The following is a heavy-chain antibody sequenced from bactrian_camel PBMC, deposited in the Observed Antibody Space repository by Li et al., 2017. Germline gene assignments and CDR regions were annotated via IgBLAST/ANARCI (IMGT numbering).Heavy chain of an antibody. CDR3: VRHGGYGTRVTVLLPSY. D-gene: IGHD6*01. CDR1: GFTFSAYW. J-gene: IGHJ4*01. V-gene: IGHV3S1*01. Sequence: HVQLVESGGGTVQPGGSLRLSCAASGFTFSAYWMYWFRQAPGKGLEWVSSSDKVTFTTYSTYYAYYADSVKGRFTIARDNAKNTVSLQMNSLQPDDTAVYYCVRHGGYGTRVTVLLPSYWGPGTQVTVS. CDR2: SDKVTFTTYSTYYA.